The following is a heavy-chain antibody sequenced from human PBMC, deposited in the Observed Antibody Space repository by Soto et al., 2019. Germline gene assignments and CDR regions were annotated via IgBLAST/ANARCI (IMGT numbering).Heavy chain of an antibody. CDR2: IYYSGST. V-gene: IGHV4-39*01. D-gene: IGHD5-18*01. CDR3: ARQVAGYSYGPYYYYGMDV. Sequence: PSETLSLTCTVSGGSISSSSYYWGWIRQPPGKGLEWIGSIYYSGSTYYNPSLKSRVTISVDTSKNQFSLKLSSVTAADTAVYYCARQVAGYSYGPYYYYGMDVWGQGTTVTVSS. CDR1: GGSISSSSYY. J-gene: IGHJ6*02.